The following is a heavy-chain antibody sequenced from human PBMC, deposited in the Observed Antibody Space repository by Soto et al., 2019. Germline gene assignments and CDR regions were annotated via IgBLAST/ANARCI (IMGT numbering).Heavy chain of an antibody. CDR2: INHSGST. Sequence: PSETLSLTCAVYGGSFSGYYWSWIRQPPGKGLEWIGEINHSGSTNYNPSLKSRVTISVDTSKNQFSLKLSSVTAADTAVYYCARGRAALRYYYYYYYMDVWGKGTTVTVSS. CDR3: ARGRAALRYYYYYYYMDV. J-gene: IGHJ6*03. D-gene: IGHD6-6*01. CDR1: GGSFSGYY. V-gene: IGHV4-34*01.